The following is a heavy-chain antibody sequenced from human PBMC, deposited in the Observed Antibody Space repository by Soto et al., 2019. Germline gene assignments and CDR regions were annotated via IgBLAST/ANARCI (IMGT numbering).Heavy chain of an antibody. CDR3: AKERHTATRWFDP. Sequence: PGVSLRLSCAASGFTFSSYGMHWVRQAPGKGLEWVAVISYDGSNKYYADSVKGRFTISRDNSKNTLYLQMNSLRAEDTAVYYCAKERHTATRWFDPWGQGTLVTVSS. D-gene: IGHD2-21*02. J-gene: IGHJ5*02. V-gene: IGHV3-30*18. CDR2: ISYDGSNK. CDR1: GFTFSSYG.